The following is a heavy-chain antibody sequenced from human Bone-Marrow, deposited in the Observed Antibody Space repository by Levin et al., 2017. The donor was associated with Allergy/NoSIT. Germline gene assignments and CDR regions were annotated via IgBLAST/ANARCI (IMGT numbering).Heavy chain of an antibody. CDR1: AFTFSRYS. D-gene: IGHD3-16*01. Sequence: GGSLRLSCAASAFTFSRYSMHWVRQAPGKGLEWVAAIAYDGNNHYYADSVKGRFSISRDNSKNMLYLQMNRVRPEDTAIYYCVRDRLRLGELALLGYFDYWGQGARVTVSS. J-gene: IGHJ4*02. V-gene: IGHV3-30-3*01. CDR2: IAYDGNNH. CDR3: VRDRLRLGELALLGYFDY.